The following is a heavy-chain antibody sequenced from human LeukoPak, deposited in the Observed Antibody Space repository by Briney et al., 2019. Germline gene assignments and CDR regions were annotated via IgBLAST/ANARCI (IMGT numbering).Heavy chain of an antibody. CDR2: IRPDGGER. CDR3: TGQGDWNFEF. Sequence: GGSLRLSCTASGFSSRTHWMSWVRQAPGKGLEWVANIRPDGGERYYGDSLKGRFTISRDNDKNSLYLQMNFLRADDTAIYYCTGQGDWNFEFWGQGTLVTVSS. D-gene: IGHD3/OR15-3a*01. J-gene: IGHJ4*02. CDR1: GFSSRTHW. V-gene: IGHV3-7*03.